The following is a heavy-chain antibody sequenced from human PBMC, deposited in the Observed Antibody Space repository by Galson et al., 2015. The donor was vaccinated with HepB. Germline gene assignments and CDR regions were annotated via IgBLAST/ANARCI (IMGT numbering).Heavy chain of an antibody. J-gene: IGHJ4*02. Sequence: SLRLSCAASGFTFSSYGMHWVRQAPGKGLEWVAFIRYDGSNKYYADSVKGRFTISRDNSKNTLYLQMNSLRAEDTAVYYCAKGSQIRYFDFDYWGQGTLVTVSS. V-gene: IGHV3-30*02. CDR2: IRYDGSNK. CDR3: AKGSQIRYFDFDY. D-gene: IGHD3-9*01. CDR1: GFTFSSYG.